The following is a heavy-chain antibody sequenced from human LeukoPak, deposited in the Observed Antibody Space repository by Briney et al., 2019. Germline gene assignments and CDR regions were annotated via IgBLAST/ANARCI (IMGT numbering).Heavy chain of an antibody. V-gene: IGHV1-2*02. Sequence: SVNASCNPSGYTFTAYYMHWVREPPGPGLEGRGWWNTKSEGTNYSQKFPHKVTNPMNTSISAPYMEVTRLRSDATAVYFCARWGGPDYFDSWGQGTLVTVSS. CDR2: WNTKSEGT. CDR3: ARWGGPDYFDS. CDR1: GYTFTAYY. D-gene: IGHD2-15*01. J-gene: IGHJ4*02.